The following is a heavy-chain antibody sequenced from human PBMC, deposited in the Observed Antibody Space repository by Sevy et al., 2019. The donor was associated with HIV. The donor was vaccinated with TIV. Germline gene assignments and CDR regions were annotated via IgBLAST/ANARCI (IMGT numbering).Heavy chain of an antibody. CDR2: IHSSGGT. CDR3: VRVYSSAWLKFDP. J-gene: IGHJ5*02. CDR1: GDSVSSYY. V-gene: IGHV4-4*07. Sequence: SETLSLTCIVSGDSVSSYYWSWIRQPAGRGLEWIGRIHSSGGTNYNPSLKTRVTMSLDTSKNQFSLKLTSVTAADTAVYYCVRVYSSAWLKFDPWGQGTLVTVSS. D-gene: IGHD6-19*01.